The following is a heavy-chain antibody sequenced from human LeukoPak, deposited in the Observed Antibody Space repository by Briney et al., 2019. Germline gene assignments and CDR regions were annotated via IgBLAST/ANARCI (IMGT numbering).Heavy chain of an antibody. Sequence: GGSLRLSCAASGFTFNTYTMSWVRQAPGKGLEWVSSISSSNSYIYYADSVKGRFIISRDNAKNSLYLQMNSLRAEDTALYHCAGLGREGYRRYFDWSLFYYYMDVWGKGTTVTISS. CDR1: GFTFNTYT. CDR3: AGLGREGYRRYFDWSLFYYYMDV. CDR2: ISSSNSYI. D-gene: IGHD3-9*01. J-gene: IGHJ6*03. V-gene: IGHV3-21*04.